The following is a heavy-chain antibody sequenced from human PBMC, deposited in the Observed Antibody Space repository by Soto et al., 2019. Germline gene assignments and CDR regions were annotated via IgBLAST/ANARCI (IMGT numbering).Heavy chain of an antibody. CDR2: ISYDGSNK. CDR3: ARDLRNYALSDYYGMDV. J-gene: IGHJ6*02. V-gene: IGHV3-30*09. CDR1: GFTFSSYA. Sequence: GGSLRLSCAASGFTFSSYAMHWVRQAPGKGLEWVAVISYDGSNKYYADSVKGRFAISRDNSKNTLYLQMNSLRAEDTAVYYCARDLRNYALSDYYGMDVWGQGTTVTVSS. D-gene: IGHD1-7*01.